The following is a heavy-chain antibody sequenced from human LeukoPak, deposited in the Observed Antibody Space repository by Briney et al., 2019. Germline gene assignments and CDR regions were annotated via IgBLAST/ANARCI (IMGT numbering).Heavy chain of an antibody. V-gene: IGHV3-7*01. CDR1: GFIFSDYW. D-gene: IGHD3-10*01. CDR3: ARRYYLDS. J-gene: IGHJ4*02. Sequence: GGSLRLSCAASGFIFSDYWMSWVRQAPGKGPEWVANIKQDGSEKYYVDSVKGRFTISRDNAKNSLYLQMNSLRVDDTAVYYCARRYYLDSWGQGTLVTVSA. CDR2: IKQDGSEK.